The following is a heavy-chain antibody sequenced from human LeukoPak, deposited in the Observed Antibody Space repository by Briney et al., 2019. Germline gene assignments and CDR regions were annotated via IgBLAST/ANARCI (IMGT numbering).Heavy chain of an antibody. CDR3: ARGRVAGTGY. V-gene: IGHV4-34*01. CDR2: INHSGST. J-gene: IGHJ4*02. D-gene: IGHD2-15*01. CDR1: GGSFSGYY. Sequence: SETLSLTCAVYGGSFSGYYWSWIRQPPGKGLEWIGEINHSGSTNYNPSLKSRVTISVDTSKNQFFLKLSSVTAADTAVYYCARGRVAGTGYWGQGTLVTVSS.